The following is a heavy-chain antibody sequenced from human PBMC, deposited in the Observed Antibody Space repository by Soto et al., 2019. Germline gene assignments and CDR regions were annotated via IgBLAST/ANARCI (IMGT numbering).Heavy chain of an antibody. CDR2: IKQDGSEK. Sequence: PGGSLRLSCAASGFTFSSYWMSWVRQAPGKGLEWVANIKQDGSEKYYVDSVKGRFTISRDNAKNSLYLQVNSLRAEDTAVYYCARDRGYSYGYYYYYGMDVWGQGTTVTVSS. CDR1: GFTFSSYW. J-gene: IGHJ6*02. D-gene: IGHD5-18*01. V-gene: IGHV3-7*03. CDR3: ARDRGYSYGYYYYYGMDV.